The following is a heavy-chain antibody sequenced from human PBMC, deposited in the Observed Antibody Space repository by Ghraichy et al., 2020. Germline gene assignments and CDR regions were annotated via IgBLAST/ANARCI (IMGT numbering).Heavy chain of an antibody. CDR3: ARELSYSSGVNWFDP. D-gene: IGHD6-19*01. CDR1: GFTVSSNY. V-gene: IGHV3-53*01. J-gene: IGHJ5*02. CDR2: IYSVGSK. Sequence: GESLNISCAASGFTVSSNYMSWVRQAPGKGREWVSVIYSVGSKYYADSVKGRFTISRDNSKNTLYLQMNSLRAEDTAVYYCARELSYSSGVNWFDPWGQGTLVTVSS.